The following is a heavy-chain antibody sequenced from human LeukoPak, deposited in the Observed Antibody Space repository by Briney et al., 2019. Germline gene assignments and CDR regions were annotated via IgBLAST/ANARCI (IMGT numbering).Heavy chain of an antibody. CDR1: GYTFTTHY. V-gene: IGHV1-46*01. CDR2: INPRGGNT. CDR3: ARDFFNMISEY. D-gene: IGHD3/OR15-3a*01. Sequence: ASVKVSCKASGYTFTTHYIHGVRLAPAQEREWMGIINPRGGNTNYAQKFKGRITMTSDTSTSTAHLELSSLRCEDTAVYYRARDFFNMISEYWGQGTLVTVSS. J-gene: IGHJ4*02.